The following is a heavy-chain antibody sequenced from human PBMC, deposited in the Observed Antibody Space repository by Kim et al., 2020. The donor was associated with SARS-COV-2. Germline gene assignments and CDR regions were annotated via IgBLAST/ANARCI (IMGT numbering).Heavy chain of an antibody. D-gene: IGHD1-7*01. CDR1: GFTVSSNY. CDR3: ARVPNPRSHKPELDY. CDR2: IYSGGST. J-gene: IGHJ4*02. Sequence: GGSLRLSCAASGFTVSSNYMSWVRQAPGKGLEWVSVIYSGGSTYYADSVKGRFTISRDNSKNTLYLQMNSLRAEDTAVYYCARVPNPRSHKPELDYWGQGTLVTVSS. V-gene: IGHV3-53*01.